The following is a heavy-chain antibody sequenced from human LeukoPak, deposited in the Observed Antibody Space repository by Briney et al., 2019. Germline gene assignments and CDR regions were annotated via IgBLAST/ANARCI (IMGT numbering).Heavy chain of an antibody. J-gene: IGHJ4*02. CDR2: ISSSGSTI. CDR3: ARGLATTPSDY. D-gene: IGHD5-24*01. Sequence: GGSLRLSCAASGFTLSSYEMIWVRQAPGEGLEGVSYISSSGSTIYYADSVKGRFTISRDNAKNSLYLQMNSLRAEVTAVYYCARGLATTPSDYWGQGTLVTVSS. V-gene: IGHV3-48*03. CDR1: GFTLSSYE.